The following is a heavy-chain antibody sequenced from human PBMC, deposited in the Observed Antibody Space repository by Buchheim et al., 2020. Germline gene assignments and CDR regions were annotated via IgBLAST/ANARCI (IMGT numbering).Heavy chain of an antibody. D-gene: IGHD3-3*01. J-gene: IGHJ4*02. CDR3: ARVITIFGVVTPHRGEFDY. CDR2: INHSGST. Sequence: QVQLQQWGAGLLKPSETLSLTCAVYGGSFSGYYWSWIRQPPGKGLEWIGEINHSGSTKYNPSLKSRVTISVDTSKNQFSLKLSSVTAADTAVYYCARVITIFGVVTPHRGEFDYWGQGTL. V-gene: IGHV4-34*01. CDR1: GGSFSGYY.